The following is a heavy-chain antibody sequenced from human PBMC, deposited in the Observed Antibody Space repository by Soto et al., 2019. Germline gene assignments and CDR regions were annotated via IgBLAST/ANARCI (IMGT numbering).Heavy chain of an antibody. V-gene: IGHV3-33*01. CDR3: ARAKGYSSSWYHYYYGMDG. Sequence: QVQLVESGGGVVQPGRSLRLSCAASGFTFSSYGMHWVRQAPGKGLEWVAVIWYDGSNKYYADSVKGRFTISRDNSKNTLYLQMSSLGAEDTAVYYCARAKGYSSSWYHYYYGMDGWGQGTTVTVSS. CDR2: IWYDGSNK. CDR1: GFTFSSYG. D-gene: IGHD6-13*01. J-gene: IGHJ6*02.